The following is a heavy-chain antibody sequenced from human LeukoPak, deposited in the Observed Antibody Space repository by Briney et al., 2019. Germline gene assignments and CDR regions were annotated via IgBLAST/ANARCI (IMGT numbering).Heavy chain of an antibody. CDR2: IYYSGST. CDR3: ARDGVDYYGRDV. D-gene: IGHD5-12*01. Sequence: SETLSLTCTVSGGSVSSGSYYWSWIRQPPGTGLEWIGYIYYSGSTNYNPSLKSRVTISVDTSKNQFSLKLSSVTAADTAVYYCARDGVDYYGRDVWGKGTTVTVSS. V-gene: IGHV4-61*01. CDR1: GGSVSSGSYY. J-gene: IGHJ6*04.